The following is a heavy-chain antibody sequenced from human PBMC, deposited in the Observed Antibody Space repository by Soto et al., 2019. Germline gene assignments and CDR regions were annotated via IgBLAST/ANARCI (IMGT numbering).Heavy chain of an antibody. CDR1: GFSLSTSGLA. CDR3: AHSRSSSWPYYSSGMDV. CDR2: IYWDDDK. D-gene: IGHD6-13*01. J-gene: IGHJ6*02. Sequence: QITLKESGPTPVKPTQTLTLTCTFSGFSLSTSGLAVGWIRQPQGHALVWHALIYWDDDKRYSPPLKSRLTITKDTSKNKVVLTMTDVDPVDTATYYCAHSRSSSWPYYSSGMDVWGQGTTVTVSS. V-gene: IGHV2-5*02.